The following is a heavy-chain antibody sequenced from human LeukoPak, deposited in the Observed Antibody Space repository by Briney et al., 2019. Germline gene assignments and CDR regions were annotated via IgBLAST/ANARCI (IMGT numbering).Heavy chain of an antibody. CDR1: GGSFSGYY. CDR3: AIAWGSVVPAAIRWFDP. J-gene: IGHJ5*02. CDR2: INHSGST. D-gene: IGHD2-2*02. V-gene: IGHV4-34*01. Sequence: SETLSLTCAVYGGSFSGYYWSWIRQPPGKGLEWIGEINHSGSTNYNPSLKSRVTISVDTSKNQFSLKLSPVTAADTAVYYCAIAWGSVVPAAIRWFDPWGQGTLVTVSS.